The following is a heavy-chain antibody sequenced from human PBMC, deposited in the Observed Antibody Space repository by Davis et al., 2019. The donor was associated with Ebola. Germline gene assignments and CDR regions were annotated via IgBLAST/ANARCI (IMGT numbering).Heavy chain of an antibody. J-gene: IGHJ6*02. CDR3: ARDYGDYYYGMDV. CDR1: GFTVSSNY. CDR2: IYSGGST. Sequence: GESLKISCAASGFTVSSNYMSWVRQAPGKGLEWVSVIYSGGSTYYADSVKGRFTISRDNSKNTLYLQMNSLRAEDTAVYYRARDYGDYYYGMDVWGQGTTVTVSS. D-gene: IGHD4-17*01. V-gene: IGHV3-66*01.